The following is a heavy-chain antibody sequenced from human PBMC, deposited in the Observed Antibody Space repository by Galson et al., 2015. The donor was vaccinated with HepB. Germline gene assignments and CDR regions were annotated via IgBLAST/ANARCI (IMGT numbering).Heavy chain of an antibody. Sequence: SVKVSCKASGFTFTSSAMQWVRQARGQRLEWIGWIVVGSGNTNYAQKFQERVTITRDMSTSAAYMELSSLRSEDTAVYYCAAARSGYDAFDIWGQGTMVTVSS. CDR2: IVVGSGNT. D-gene: IGHD3-22*01. J-gene: IGHJ3*02. V-gene: IGHV1-58*02. CDR1: GFTFTSSA. CDR3: AAARSGYDAFDI.